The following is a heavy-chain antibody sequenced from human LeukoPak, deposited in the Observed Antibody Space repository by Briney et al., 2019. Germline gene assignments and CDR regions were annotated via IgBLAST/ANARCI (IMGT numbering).Heavy chain of an antibody. V-gene: IGHV3-20*04. CDR2: INWNGGST. D-gene: IGHD5-24*01. CDR3: ARGEYNPPFDY. J-gene: IGHJ4*02. CDR1: GFTFDDYG. Sequence: GGSLRLSCAASGFTFDDYGMSWVRQAPGKGLEWVSGINWNGGSTGYADSVKGRFTISRDNAKNSLYLPMNSLGAKDTALYSCARGEYNPPFDYWGQGTLVTVSS.